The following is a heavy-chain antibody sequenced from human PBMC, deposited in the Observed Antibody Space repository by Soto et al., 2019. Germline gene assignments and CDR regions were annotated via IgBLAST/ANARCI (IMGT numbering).Heavy chain of an antibody. CDR1: GGSISSGDYY. CDR3: ASRKSSPYVDY. CDR2: IYYSGST. D-gene: IGHD2-2*01. Sequence: QVQLQESGPGLVKPSQTLSLTCTVSGGSISSGDYYWSWIRQPPGKGLEWVGYIYYSGSTYYNPPLKRRGTISVDTSKNQFSLKLSSVTAADTAVYYCASRKSSPYVDYWGQGTLVTVSS. V-gene: IGHV4-30-4*01. J-gene: IGHJ4*02.